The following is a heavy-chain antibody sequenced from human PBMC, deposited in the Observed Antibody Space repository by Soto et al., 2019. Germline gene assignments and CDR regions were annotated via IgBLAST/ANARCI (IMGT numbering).Heavy chain of an antibody. CDR1: GYTFTSYD. CDR3: AREPATAKPEGVDF. CDR2: MSPNSGHT. D-gene: IGHD1-1*01. V-gene: IGHV1-8*01. Sequence: ASVKVSCKASGYTFTSYDINWVRQATGQGLEWMGWMSPNSGHTGYAQKFQGRVTMTRNTSISTAYMELSSLRSEDTAVYYCAREPATAKPEGVDFWGQGTLVTVSS. J-gene: IGHJ4*02.